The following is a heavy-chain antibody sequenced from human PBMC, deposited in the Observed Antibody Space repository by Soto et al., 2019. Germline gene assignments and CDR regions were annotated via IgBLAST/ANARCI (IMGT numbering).Heavy chain of an antibody. D-gene: IGHD6-19*01. Sequence: SETLSLTCTVSGGSIRSGDNYWSWIRQPPGKGLEWIGYMYYSGSTYYNPSLKSRVTISVDTSKNQFSLKLTSVTAADTAVYYGAREAGNYYYSSAMDVWGQGTTVTVSS. CDR3: AREAGNYYYSSAMDV. CDR2: MYYSGST. V-gene: IGHV4-30-4*01. J-gene: IGHJ6*02. CDR1: GGSIRSGDNY.